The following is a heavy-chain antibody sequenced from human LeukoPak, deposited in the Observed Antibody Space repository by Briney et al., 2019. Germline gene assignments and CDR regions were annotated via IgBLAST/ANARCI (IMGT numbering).Heavy chain of an antibody. J-gene: IGHJ4*02. CDR3: VRGAKCSGGGCDSKEYVYYFDY. Sequence: ASVKVSCKASGYTFTGYYMHWVRQAPGQGLEWMGWISPNNGGTHYARRFQGRVTMTRDTSISTAYMELSSLRSDDTAVYYCVRGAKCSGGGCDSKEYVYYFDYWGQGTLVTVSS. CDR1: GYTFTGYY. D-gene: IGHD6-25*01. V-gene: IGHV1-2*02. CDR2: ISPNNGGT.